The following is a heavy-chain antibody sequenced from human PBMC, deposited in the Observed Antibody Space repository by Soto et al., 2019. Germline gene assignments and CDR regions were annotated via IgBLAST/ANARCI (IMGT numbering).Heavy chain of an antibody. D-gene: IGHD1-1*01. CDR1: GGSISSGDYY. Sequence: QVQLQELGPGLVKPSQTLSLTCTVSGGSISSGDYYWSWIRQPPGKGLEWIGYIYYSGSTYYNPSLKSRVTISVDTSKNQFSLKLSSVTAADTAVYYCARVDNWSDLPYYYYGMDVWGQGTTVTVSS. J-gene: IGHJ6*02. V-gene: IGHV4-30-4*01. CDR3: ARVDNWSDLPYYYYGMDV. CDR2: IYYSGST.